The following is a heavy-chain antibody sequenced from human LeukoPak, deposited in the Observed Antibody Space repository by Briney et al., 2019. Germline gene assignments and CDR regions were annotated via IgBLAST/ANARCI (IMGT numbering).Heavy chain of an antibody. D-gene: IGHD1-26*01. V-gene: IGHV3-74*01. CDR3: GRDLGGRGGA. Sequence: GGSLRLSCAASGFSFSTYWMHWVRQVPGTGLVWVSRTNTDGSITDYADSVKGRFTISRDNAKDTLYLQMNSLRSEDTAVYYCGRDLGGRGGAWGQGTLVTVSS. CDR1: GFSFSTYW. J-gene: IGHJ5*02. CDR2: TNTDGSIT.